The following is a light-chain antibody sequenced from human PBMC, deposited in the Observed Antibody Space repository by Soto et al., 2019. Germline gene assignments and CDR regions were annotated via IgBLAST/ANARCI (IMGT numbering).Light chain of an antibody. CDR1: QPISPY. J-gene: IGKJ4*01. Sequence: DIQMTQSPSSLSASAGDRVTITCRTSQPISPYLNWYQVKPGKAPKLLVYAVHSLQSGVPSRFTGSGSGTDFTLTNSSLQPEDFATYYCQQTYDSPTFGGGTRVEL. CDR2: AVH. CDR3: QQTYDSPT. V-gene: IGKV1-39*01.